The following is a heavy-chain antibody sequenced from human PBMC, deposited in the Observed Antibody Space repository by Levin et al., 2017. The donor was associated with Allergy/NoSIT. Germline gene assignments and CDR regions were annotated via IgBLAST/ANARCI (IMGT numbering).Heavy chain of an antibody. D-gene: IGHD6-6*01. V-gene: IGHV1-24*01. CDR1: GYTLTELS. J-gene: IGHJ5*02. Sequence: ASVKVSCKVSGYTLTELSMHWVRQAPGKGLEWMGGFDPEDGETIYAQKFQGRVTMTEDTSTDTAYMELSSLRSEDTAVYYCATERGISSSRATYDGRNWFDPWGQGTLVTVSS. CDR3: ATERGISSSRATYDGRNWFDP. CDR2: FDPEDGET.